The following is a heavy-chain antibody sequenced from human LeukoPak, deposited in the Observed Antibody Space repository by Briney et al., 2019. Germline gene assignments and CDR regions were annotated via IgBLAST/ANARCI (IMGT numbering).Heavy chain of an antibody. J-gene: IGHJ4*02. D-gene: IGHD3-10*01. CDR1: GGTFSSYA. CDR2: IIPILGIA. V-gene: IGHV1-69*04. Sequence: SVKVSCKASGGTFSSYAISWVRQAPGQGLEWMGRIIPILGIANYAQKFQGRVTITADKSTSTAYMELSSLRSEDTAVYYCARDGYYGSGSYYKGTYWGQGTLVTVSS. CDR3: ARDGYYGSGSYYKGTY.